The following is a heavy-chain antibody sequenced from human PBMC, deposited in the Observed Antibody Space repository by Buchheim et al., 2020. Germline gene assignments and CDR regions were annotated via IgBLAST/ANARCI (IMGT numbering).Heavy chain of an antibody. D-gene: IGHD1-1*01. CDR2: IYHSGST. J-gene: IGHJ4*02. CDR3: ARDHGTTHFDY. V-gene: IGHV4-38-2*02. Sequence: QVQLQESGPGLVKPSETLSLTCAVSGYSISSGYYWCWIRQPPGKGLEWIGTIYHSGSTYYNPSLKSRVTISVDTSKNQFSLKLSSVTAADTAVYYCARDHGTTHFDYWGQGTL. CDR1: GYSISSGYY.